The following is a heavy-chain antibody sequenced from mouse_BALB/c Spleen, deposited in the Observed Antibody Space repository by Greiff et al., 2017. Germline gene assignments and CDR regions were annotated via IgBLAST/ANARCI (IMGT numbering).Heavy chain of an antibody. J-gene: IGHJ2*01. D-gene: IGHD1-1*01. CDR2: IDPETGGT. V-gene: IGHV1-15*01. CDR3: ARGNYYGSENYFDY. Sequence: VQGVESGAELVRPGASVTLSCKASGYTFTDYEMHWVKQTPVHGLEWIGAIDPETGGTAYNQKFKGKATLTADKSSSTAYMELRSLTSEDSAVYFCARGNYYGSENYFDYWGQGTTLTVSS. CDR1: GYTFTDYE.